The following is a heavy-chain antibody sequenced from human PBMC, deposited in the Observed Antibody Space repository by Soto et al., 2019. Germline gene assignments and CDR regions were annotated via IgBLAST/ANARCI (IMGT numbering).Heavy chain of an antibody. V-gene: IGHV1-8*01. CDR2: MNPNSGNT. Sequence: ASVKVSCKASGYTFTSYDINWVRQATGQGLEWMGWMNPNSGNTGYAQKFQGRVTMTRNTSISTAYMELSSLRSEDTAVYYCARGYDFWSGYYPPFDYWGQGTLVTVSS. CDR1: GYTFTSYD. D-gene: IGHD3-3*01. CDR3: ARGYDFWSGYYPPFDY. J-gene: IGHJ4*02.